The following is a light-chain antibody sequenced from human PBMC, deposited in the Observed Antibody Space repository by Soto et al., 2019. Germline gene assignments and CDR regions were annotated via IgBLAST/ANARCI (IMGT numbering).Light chain of an antibody. V-gene: IGLV2-8*01. Sequence: QSVLTQPPSASGSPGQSVTISCTGTSSDVGGYNYVSWYQQYPGKAPKLMIYEVLKRPSGVPDRFSGSRSGNTASLTVSGLQAEDEADYYCSSKAGRNFVVFCGGTKLTVL. CDR3: SSKAGRNFVV. CDR1: SSDVGGYNY. J-gene: IGLJ2*01. CDR2: EVL.